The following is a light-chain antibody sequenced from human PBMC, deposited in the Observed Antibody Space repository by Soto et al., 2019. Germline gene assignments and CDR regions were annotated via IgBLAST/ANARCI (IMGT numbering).Light chain of an antibody. Sequence: DIQMTQSPSSVSASVGDRVTITCRASQGISSRLAWYQQKAGKAPKLLIYAASSLQSGVPSRFSGSGYGTDFTLTISSLQPADFATYYCQQANSFPPWTFGQGTKVEIK. CDR1: QGISSR. J-gene: IGKJ1*01. V-gene: IGKV1-12*01. CDR2: AAS. CDR3: QQANSFPPWT.